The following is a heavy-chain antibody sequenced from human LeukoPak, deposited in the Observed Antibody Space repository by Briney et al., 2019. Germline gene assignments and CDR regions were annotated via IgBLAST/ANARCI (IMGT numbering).Heavy chain of an antibody. CDR3: ARGSHYYDTSGYYNWFDP. D-gene: IGHD3-22*01. J-gene: IGHJ5*02. CDR2: IYYSGNT. Sequence: SETLSLTCIISGGSISDYYWGWIRQPPGKGLEWIGFIYYSGNTYYNPSLKSRVTISVDTSKNQFSLKLNSVTAADTAVYYCARGSHYYDTSGYYNWFDPWGQGTLVTVSS. V-gene: IGHV4-59*12. CDR1: GGSISDYY.